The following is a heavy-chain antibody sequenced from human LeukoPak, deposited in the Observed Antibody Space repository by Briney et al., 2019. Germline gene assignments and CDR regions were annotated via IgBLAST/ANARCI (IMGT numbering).Heavy chain of an antibody. CDR2: INEDGSIT. J-gene: IGHJ4*02. CDR3: GRDLGGRSGY. V-gene: IGHV3-74*01. CDR1: GFTFRTYW. Sequence: GGSLRLSCAVSGFTFRTYWMHWVRQVPGEGLVWVSRINEDGSITNYADSVKGRFSISRDNAKNTLYLQMNSLRAEDTAVYYCGRDLGGRSGYWGQGTLVAVSS. D-gene: IGHD1-26*01.